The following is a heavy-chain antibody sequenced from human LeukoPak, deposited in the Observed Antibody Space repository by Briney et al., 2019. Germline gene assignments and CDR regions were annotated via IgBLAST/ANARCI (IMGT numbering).Heavy chain of an antibody. CDR2: INHSGST. J-gene: IGHJ4*02. D-gene: IGHD6-19*01. CDR3: ARAYSSGWLRY. V-gene: IGHV4-34*01. CDR1: GGSFSVYY. Sequence: SETLSLTCAVYGGSFSVYYWSWIRQPPGKGLEWIGEINHSGSTNYNPSLKSRVTISVDTSKNQFSLKLSSVTAADTAVYYCARAYSSGWLRYWGQGTLVTVSS.